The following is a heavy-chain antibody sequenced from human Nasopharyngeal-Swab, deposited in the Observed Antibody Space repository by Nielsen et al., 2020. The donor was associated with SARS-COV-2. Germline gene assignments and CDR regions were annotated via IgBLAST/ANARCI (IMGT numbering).Heavy chain of an antibody. CDR2: IKQDGSEK. J-gene: IGHJ4*02. CDR1: GFTFSSYW. V-gene: IGHV3-7*01. CDR3: ARDGGSYNDY. D-gene: IGHD1-26*01. Sequence: GESLKISCAASGFTFSSYWMSWVRQAPGKGLEWVANIKQDGSEKYYVDSVKGRFTISRDNAKNSLYLQMNSLRAEDTAVYYFARDGGSYNDYWGQGTLVTVSS.